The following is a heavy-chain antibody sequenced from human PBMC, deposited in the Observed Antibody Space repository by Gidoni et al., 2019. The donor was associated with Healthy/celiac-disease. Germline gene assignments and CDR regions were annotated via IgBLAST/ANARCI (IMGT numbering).Heavy chain of an antibody. V-gene: IGHV3-30*18. D-gene: IGHD4-17*01. CDR3: AKDPDYGGNPALDY. CDR1: GFTFSSYG. CDR2: ISYDGSNK. Sequence: QVQLVESGGGVVQPGRSMRPSCAASGFTFSSYGMHWVRQAPGKGLEWVAVISYDGSNKYYADSVKGRFTISRDNSKNTLYLQMNSLRAEDTAVYYCAKDPDYGGNPALDYWGQGTLVTVSS. J-gene: IGHJ4*02.